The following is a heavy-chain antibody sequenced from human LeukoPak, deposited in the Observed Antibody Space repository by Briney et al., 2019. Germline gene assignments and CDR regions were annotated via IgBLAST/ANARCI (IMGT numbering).Heavy chain of an antibody. D-gene: IGHD1-26*01. CDR3: ARGLRWDLTISGTSTFDY. Sequence: SETLSLTCAVNGGSFSGYYWTWIRQPPGKGLEWIGEINHSGSTNYNPSLKSRVTISVDTSKNQFSLRLSSVTAADTAVYYCARGLRWDLTISGTSTFDYWGQGSLVTVSS. V-gene: IGHV4-34*01. J-gene: IGHJ4*02. CDR1: GGSFSGYY. CDR2: INHSGST.